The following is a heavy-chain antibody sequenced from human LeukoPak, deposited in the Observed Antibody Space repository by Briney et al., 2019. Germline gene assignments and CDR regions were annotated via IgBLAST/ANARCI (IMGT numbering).Heavy chain of an antibody. CDR1: GFTFSSYS. D-gene: IGHD3-10*01. Sequence: PGGSLRLSCAASGFTFSSYSMHWVRQAPGKGLEYVSAISPNGGSTYYSNSVKGRFTISRDNPKNTLYLQMGSLRADDMAVYYCARRGAAGTPDYWGQGTLVTVSS. CDR3: ARRGAAGTPDY. J-gene: IGHJ4*02. V-gene: IGHV3-64*01. CDR2: ISPNGGST.